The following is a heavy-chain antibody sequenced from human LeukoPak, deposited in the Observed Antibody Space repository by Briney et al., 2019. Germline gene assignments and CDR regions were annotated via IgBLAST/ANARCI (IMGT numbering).Heavy chain of an antibody. Sequence: PSETLSLTCTVSGYSISTGYYWDWIRQPPGKGLEWIGTFYHGGSTYYNPSLKSRVTISVDTSKNQFSLNLTSVTAADTAVYYCAREYYYDSSGYYYAVDYWGQGTLVTVSS. J-gene: IGHJ4*02. CDR1: GYSISTGYY. D-gene: IGHD3-22*01. CDR3: AREYYYDSSGYYYAVDY. V-gene: IGHV4-38-2*02. CDR2: FYHGGST.